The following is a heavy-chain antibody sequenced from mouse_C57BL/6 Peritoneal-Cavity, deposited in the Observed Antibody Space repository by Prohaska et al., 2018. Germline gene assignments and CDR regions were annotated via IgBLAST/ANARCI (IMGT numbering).Heavy chain of an antibody. CDR1: GYTFTDYY. CDR3: TGWFAY. Sequence: QVQLQQSGPELVKPGASVKISCKASGYTFTDYYINWVKQRPGQGLEWIGWIFPGSGSTYYNEKFKGKATLTVDKSSSTAYMELSSLTNEDSAVYYCTGWFAYWGQGTLVTVSA. J-gene: IGHJ3*01. V-gene: IGHV1-75*01. CDR2: IFPGSGST.